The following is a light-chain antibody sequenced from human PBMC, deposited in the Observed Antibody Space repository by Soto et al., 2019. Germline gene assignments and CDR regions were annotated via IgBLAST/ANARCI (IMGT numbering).Light chain of an antibody. CDR2: GAS. CDR1: QSVSQNY. CDR3: QQYGNSPIS. Sequence: EIVCTQSPGTLSLSPGERATPSGRDSQSVSQNYLAGYQQKPGQDPRLLIYGASNRATGIPDRVRGSGSGTDFTLTISRLEPEEVAVYYCQQYGNSPISFGQGTRLEIK. V-gene: IGKV3-20*01. J-gene: IGKJ5*01.